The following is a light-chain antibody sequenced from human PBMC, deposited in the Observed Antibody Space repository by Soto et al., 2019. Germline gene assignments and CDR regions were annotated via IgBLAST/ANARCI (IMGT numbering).Light chain of an antibody. J-gene: IGLJ1*01. Sequence: QSVLTQPPSASGTPGQRVTISCSGSSSNIGSNTVNWYQQLPGTAPKLLIYSNNQRPSWVPDRFSGSKSGTSASLAISGLQSEDAADYYCAAVDDILNGYVFGTGTKVTVL. CDR2: SNN. CDR1: SSNIGSNT. CDR3: AAVDDILNGYV. V-gene: IGLV1-44*01.